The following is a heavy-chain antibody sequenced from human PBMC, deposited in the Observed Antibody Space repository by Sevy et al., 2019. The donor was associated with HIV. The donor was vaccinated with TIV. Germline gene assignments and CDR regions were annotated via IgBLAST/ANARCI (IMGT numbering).Heavy chain of an antibody. CDR3: TRGYYYDSSCYSDY. D-gene: IGHD3-22*01. CDR1: GFTFGDYA. V-gene: IGHV3-49*03. CDR2: IRSKDYGGAT. Sequence: GGSLRLSCTGSGFTFGDYAMSWFRQAPGMGLEWVGFIRSKDYGGATEYAASVKGRFTISRDDSKSIADLQMNSLKTEYTAVYYCTRGYYYDSSCYSDYWGQGTLVTVSS. J-gene: IGHJ4*02.